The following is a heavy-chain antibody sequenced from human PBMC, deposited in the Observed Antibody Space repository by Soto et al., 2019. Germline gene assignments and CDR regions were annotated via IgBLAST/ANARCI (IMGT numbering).Heavy chain of an antibody. D-gene: IGHD6-19*01. Sequence: GGSLRLSCAASGFTFSSYGMHWVRQAPGKGLEWVAVISYDGSNKYYADSVKGRFTISRDNSKNTLYLQMNSLRAEDTAVYYCATNLPNKVAGFDYWGQGTLVTVSS. CDR1: GFTFSSYG. CDR2: ISYDGSNK. V-gene: IGHV3-30*03. J-gene: IGHJ4*02. CDR3: ATNLPNKVAGFDY.